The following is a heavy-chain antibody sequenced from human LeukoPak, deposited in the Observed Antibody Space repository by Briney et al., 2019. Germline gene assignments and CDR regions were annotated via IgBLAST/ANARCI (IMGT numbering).Heavy chain of an antibody. CDR2: INAGNGNT. V-gene: IGHV1-3*03. J-gene: IGHJ4*02. D-gene: IGHD6-25*01. CDR1: GYTFTSYA. Sequence: ASVKVSCKASGYTFTSYAMHWVRQAPGQRLEWIGWINAGNGNTKYAQEFQGRLTITRDTSASTAYMELSSLRSEDMAVYYCARAPSSASRAYFDYWGQGTLVTVSS. CDR3: ARAPSSASRAYFDY.